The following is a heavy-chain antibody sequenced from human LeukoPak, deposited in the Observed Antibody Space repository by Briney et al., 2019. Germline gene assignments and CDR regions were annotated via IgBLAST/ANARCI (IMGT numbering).Heavy chain of an antibody. CDR1: GFAFSVYE. CDR3: ATLTVASTFDY. J-gene: IGHJ4*02. V-gene: IGHV3-48*03. Sequence: GGSLRLSCAASGFAFSVYEMYWVRQAPGKGLEWVSYISSSGGTRYYADSVKGRFTISRGNAYNSLYLQMNSLRAEDTAVYYCATLTVASTFDYWGQGTLVTVSS. CDR2: ISSSGGTR. D-gene: IGHD6-19*01.